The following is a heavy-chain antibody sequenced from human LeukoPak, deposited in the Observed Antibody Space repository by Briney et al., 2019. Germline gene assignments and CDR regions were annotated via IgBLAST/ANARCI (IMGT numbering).Heavy chain of an antibody. D-gene: IGHD1-26*01. V-gene: IGHV3-21*01. CDR1: GFTFSSYS. J-gene: IGHJ4*02. CDR2: ISSSSSYI. Sequence: GSLRLSCAASGFTFSSYSMNWVRQAPGKGLEWVSSISSSSSYIYYADSVKGRFTISRDNAKNSLYQQMNSLRAEDTAVYYCARDREQSLDYWGQGTLVTVSS. CDR3: ARDREQSLDY.